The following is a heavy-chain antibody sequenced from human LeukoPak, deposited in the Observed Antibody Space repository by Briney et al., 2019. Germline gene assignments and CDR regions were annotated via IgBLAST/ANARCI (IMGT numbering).Heavy chain of an antibody. Sequence: ASVKVSCKASGYTFTSYYMHWVRLAPGQGLEWMGIINPSGGSTSYAQKFQGRVTMTRDMSTSTVYMELSSLRSEDTAVYYCARDRYSYGYLDYWGQGTLVTVSS. CDR3: ARDRYSYGYLDY. CDR1: GYTFTSYY. CDR2: INPSGGST. J-gene: IGHJ4*02. D-gene: IGHD5-18*01. V-gene: IGHV1-46*01.